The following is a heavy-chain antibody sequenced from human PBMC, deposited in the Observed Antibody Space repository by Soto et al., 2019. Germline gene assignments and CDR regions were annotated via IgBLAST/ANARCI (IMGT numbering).Heavy chain of an antibody. CDR2: LSSSSSYT. J-gene: IGHJ4*02. Sequence: QVQLVESGGGLVKPGGSLRLSCAASGFTFSDYYMSWIRQAPGKGREWVSYLSSSSSYTNYADSVKGRFTISSDNAKKALYRQMNSLRAEDTAVYYCERGVGGYLPDVYYWGQGTLGPVSS. CDR3: ERGVGGYLPDVYY. D-gene: IGHD3-22*01. CDR1: GFTFSDYY. V-gene: IGHV3-11*05.